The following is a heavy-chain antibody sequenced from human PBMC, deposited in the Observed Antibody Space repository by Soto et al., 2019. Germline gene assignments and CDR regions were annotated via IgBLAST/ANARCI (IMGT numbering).Heavy chain of an antibody. Sequence: QPGGSLRLSCAASGFTFSSYGMHWVRQAPGKGLEWVAVISYDGSNKYYADSVKGRFTISRDNSKNTLYLQMNSLRAEDTAVYYCAKDRTIFGVVITHWGQGTLVTVSS. CDR2: ISYDGSNK. CDR3: AKDRTIFGVVITH. J-gene: IGHJ4*02. V-gene: IGHV3-30*18. D-gene: IGHD3-3*01. CDR1: GFTFSSYG.